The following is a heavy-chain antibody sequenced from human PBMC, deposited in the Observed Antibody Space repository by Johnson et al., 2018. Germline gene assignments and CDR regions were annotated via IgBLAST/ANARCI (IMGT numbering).Heavy chain of an antibody. J-gene: IGHJ4*02. CDR2: IYYSGST. V-gene: IGHV4-59*01. D-gene: IGHD1-26*01. CDR3: TSGAYPPLPSY. CDR1: GGSIPNYY. Sequence: QVQLQESGPGLVKPSETLSLICTVSGGSIPNYYWSWIRQPPGKGLEWIGYIYYSGSTNYNPSLKSRATISIDPSKKQFPLKMSSVTAADTAMYYCTSGAYPPLPSYWGQGTLVTVSS.